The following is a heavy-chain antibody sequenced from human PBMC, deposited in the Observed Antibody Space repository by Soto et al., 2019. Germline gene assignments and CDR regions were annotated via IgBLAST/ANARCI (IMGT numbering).Heavy chain of an antibody. CDR1: GYTFTSYA. CDR3: ARSGYCSGGSCYYWFDP. D-gene: IGHD2-15*01. Sequence: QVQLVQSGAEVKKPGASVKVSCKASGYTFTSYAMHWVRQAPGQRLEWMGWINAGNGNTKYSQKFQGRVTITRDTSASTAYMELSSLRSEDTAVYYCARSGYCSGGSCYYWFDPWGQGTLVTVSS. J-gene: IGHJ5*02. CDR2: INAGNGNT. V-gene: IGHV1-3*01.